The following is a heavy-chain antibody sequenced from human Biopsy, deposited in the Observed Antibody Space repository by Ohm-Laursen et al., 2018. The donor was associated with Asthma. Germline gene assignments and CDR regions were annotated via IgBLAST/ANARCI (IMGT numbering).Heavy chain of an antibody. D-gene: IGHD3-10*01. V-gene: IGHV1-18*04. CDR1: GYTLNSAG. CDR3: ARAVDYSHYYGIGV. CDR2: ISVYNGNT. Sequence: ASVKVSCKTSGYTLNSAGITWVRQAPGQGLEWMGWISVYNGNTKVAQKLQDRVTMITDTSTSTAYMELRSLRSDDTAVYFCARAVDYSHYYGIGVWGQGTTVTVS. J-gene: IGHJ6*02.